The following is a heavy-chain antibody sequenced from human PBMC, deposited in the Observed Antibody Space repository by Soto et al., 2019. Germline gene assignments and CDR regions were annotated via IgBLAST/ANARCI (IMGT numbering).Heavy chain of an antibody. CDR3: ARAGAAGLGY. CDR1: GGSISSYY. J-gene: IGHJ4*02. Sequence: QVQLQESGPGLVKPSETLSLTCTVSGGSISSYYWSWIRQPPGKGLEWIGYIYYSGSTNYNPSLKXXVXLXVDPSKNPVSLRLSSVTAADTAVYYCARAGAAGLGYWGQGTLVTVSS. CDR2: IYYSGST. V-gene: IGHV4-59*01. D-gene: IGHD6-13*01.